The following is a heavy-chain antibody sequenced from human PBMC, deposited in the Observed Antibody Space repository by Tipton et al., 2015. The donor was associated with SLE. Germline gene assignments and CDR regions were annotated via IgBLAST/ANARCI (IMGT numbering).Heavy chain of an antibody. CDR2: IYYSGST. CDR3: ARRRYGDFLLPDAFDI. Sequence: TLSLTCTVSGGSICSSSYYWGWIRQPPGKGLEWIGSIYYSGSTYYNPSLKSRVTISVDTSKNQFSLKLSSVTAADTAVYYCARRRYGDFLLPDAFDIWGQGTMVTVSS. CDR1: GGSICSSSYY. J-gene: IGHJ3*02. V-gene: IGHV4-39*07. D-gene: IGHD4-17*01.